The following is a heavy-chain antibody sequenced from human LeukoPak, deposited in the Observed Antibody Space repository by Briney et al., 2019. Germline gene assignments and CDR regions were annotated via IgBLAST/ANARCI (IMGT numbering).Heavy chain of an antibody. CDR2: INHSGST. D-gene: IGHD3-9*01. Sequence: SETLSLTCAVYGGSFSGYYWSWIRQPPGKGLEWIGEINHSGSTNYNPSLKSRVTISVDTSKNHFSVKLSSVTAADTAAYFCARGRRYFDWLSKRNYYYYMDVWGKGTTVTVSS. CDR1: GGSFSGYY. CDR3: ARGRRYFDWLSKRNYYYYMDV. J-gene: IGHJ6*03. V-gene: IGHV4-34*01.